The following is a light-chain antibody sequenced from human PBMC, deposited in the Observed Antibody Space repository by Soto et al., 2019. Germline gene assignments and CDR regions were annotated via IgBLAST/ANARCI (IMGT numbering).Light chain of an antibody. CDR3: QQRSNWLYT. Sequence: DIVLTQSPATLSLSPGERATLSSRASQRVSSYLAWYQQNPGQAPRLLIYDASNRATGIPAMFSGSGSGTDFTLTISSLEPEDFAVYYCQQRSNWLYTFGQGTKLEIK. J-gene: IGKJ2*01. V-gene: IGKV3-11*01. CDR2: DAS. CDR1: QRVSSY.